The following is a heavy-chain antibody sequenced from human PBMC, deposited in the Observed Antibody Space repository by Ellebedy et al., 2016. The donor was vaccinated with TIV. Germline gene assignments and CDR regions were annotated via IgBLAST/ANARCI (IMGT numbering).Heavy chain of an antibody. CDR3: ARDSTSYNWFDP. CDR2: INPSGGST. Sequence: ASVKVSCKASGYTFTSYYMHWVRQAPGQGLEWMGIINPSGGSTSYAQKFQGRVTMTRDTSISTAYMELSRLRSDDTAVYYCARDSTSYNWFDPWGQGTLVTVSS. J-gene: IGHJ5*02. CDR1: GYTFTSYY. D-gene: IGHD2-2*01. V-gene: IGHV1-46*01.